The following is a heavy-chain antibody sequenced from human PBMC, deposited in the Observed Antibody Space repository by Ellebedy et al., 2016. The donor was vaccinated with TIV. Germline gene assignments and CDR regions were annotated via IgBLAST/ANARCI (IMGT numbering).Heavy chain of an antibody. CDR2: IDYSGYT. D-gene: IGHD4/OR15-4a*01. CDR1: GGSVSSADSY. J-gene: IGHJ4*02. Sequence: SETLSLXCTVSGGSVSSADSYWSWIRQPPGEGLEWIGDIDYSGYTYYSPSLKSRLTISVDTSENQVSLKLSSVTAADTAVYYCARQHRVPDYFDYWGQGRLVTVSS. CDR3: ARQHRVPDYFDY. V-gene: IGHV4-30-4*01.